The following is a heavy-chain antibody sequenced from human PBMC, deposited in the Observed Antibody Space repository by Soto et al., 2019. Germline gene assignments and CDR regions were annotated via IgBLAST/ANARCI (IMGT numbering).Heavy chain of an antibody. J-gene: IGHJ4*02. CDR1: GFTFNNYA. V-gene: IGHV3-23*01. CDR2: ISGAGGIT. Sequence: EVQLLQSGGGLVQPGGSLRLSCAASGFTFNNYAMTWVRQAPGKGLELVSAISGAGGITYHADSVRGRFTISRDNTQDTLYLQMNSLTADDTAVYYCAKEKSSGITVTSDYWGKGNLVTV. CDR3: AKEKSSGITVTSDY. D-gene: IGHD4-17*01.